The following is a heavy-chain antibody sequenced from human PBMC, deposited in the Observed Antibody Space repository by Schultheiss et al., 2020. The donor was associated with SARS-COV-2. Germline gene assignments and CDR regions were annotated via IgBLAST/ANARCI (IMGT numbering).Heavy chain of an antibody. J-gene: IGHJ1*01. CDR3: ARGWSYYATEYFLH. D-gene: IGHD1-26*01. Sequence: SETLSLTCAVSGYSISSGYYWGWIRQPPGKGLEWIGSIYHSGSTYYNPSLKSRVTISVDTSKNQLSLKLSSVTAADTAVYYCARGWSYYATEYFLHWGQGTLVTVSS. CDR2: IYHSGST. V-gene: IGHV4-38-2*01. CDR1: GYSISSGYY.